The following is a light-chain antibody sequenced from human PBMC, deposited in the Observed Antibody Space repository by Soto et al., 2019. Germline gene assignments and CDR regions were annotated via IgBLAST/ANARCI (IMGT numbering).Light chain of an antibody. CDR1: QSVSSY. V-gene: IGKV3-11*01. J-gene: IGKJ5*01. Sequence: EIVCTQSPGTLSLSPGERATLSCRASQSVSSYLAWYQQKPGQAPRLLIYDASNRATGIPARFSGSGSGTDFTLTISSLEPEDFAVYYCQQSSNWPPGITVGQGTRLEIK. CDR2: DAS. CDR3: QQSSNWPPGIT.